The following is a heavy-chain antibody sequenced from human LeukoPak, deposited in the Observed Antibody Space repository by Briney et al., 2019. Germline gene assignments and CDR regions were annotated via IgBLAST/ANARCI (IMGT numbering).Heavy chain of an antibody. CDR2: ISGSGGDT. V-gene: IGHV3-23*01. D-gene: IGHD3-3*01. CDR1: GFSFSSYA. CDR3: AREQGTIFGVVIHPYYYYYYMDV. Sequence: PGGSLRLSCAASGFSFSSYALSWVRQAPGKGLEWVLTISGSGGDTFYADSVKGRFTISRDNAKNSLYLQMNSLRAEDTAVYYCAREQGTIFGVVIHPYYYYYYMDVWGKGTTVTVS. J-gene: IGHJ6*03.